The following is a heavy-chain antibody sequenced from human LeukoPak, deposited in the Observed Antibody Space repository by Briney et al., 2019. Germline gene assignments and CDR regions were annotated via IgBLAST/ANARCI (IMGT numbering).Heavy chain of an antibody. Sequence: SETLSLTCTVSGGSISSYYWSWIRQPPGKGLEWIGYLYYTGSTNYNPSLKSRVTISGDTSKNQFSLKLSSVTAADTAVYYCATAMYCSSPSCFDYWGQGTLVTVSS. V-gene: IGHV4-59*01. CDR3: ATAMYCSSPSCFDY. D-gene: IGHD2-2*01. J-gene: IGHJ4*02. CDR1: GGSISSYY. CDR2: LYYTGST.